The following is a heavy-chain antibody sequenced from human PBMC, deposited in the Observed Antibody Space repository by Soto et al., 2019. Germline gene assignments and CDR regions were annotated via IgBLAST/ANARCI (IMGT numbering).Heavy chain of an antibody. CDR3: ARAHDFWGGRQQPIDS. CDR2: IDSYSNFI. Sequence: GGALMISCAASGFTVSRYSMNWVRQAPGKGLEWVSSIDSYSNFIYYADSVKGRFIISRDNARNSLFLQMSSLRAEDTAVYYCARAHDFWGGRQQPIDSWGQGTLVTVSS. V-gene: IGHV3-21*01. D-gene: IGHD3-3*01. J-gene: IGHJ4*02. CDR1: GFTVSRYS.